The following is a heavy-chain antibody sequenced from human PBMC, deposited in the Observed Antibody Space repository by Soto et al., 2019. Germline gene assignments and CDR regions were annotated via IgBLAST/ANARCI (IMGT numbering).Heavy chain of an antibody. J-gene: IGHJ4*02. CDR2: ISWNSGSI. D-gene: IGHD4-17*01. V-gene: IGHV3-9*01. CDR3: AKDVDYGDPASYFDY. Sequence: ESGGGLVQPGRSLRLSCAASGFTFDDYAMHWVRQAPGKGLEWVSGISWNSGSIGYADSVKGRFTISRDNAKNSLYLQMNSLRAEDTALYYCAKDVDYGDPASYFDYWGQGTLVTVSS. CDR1: GFTFDDYA.